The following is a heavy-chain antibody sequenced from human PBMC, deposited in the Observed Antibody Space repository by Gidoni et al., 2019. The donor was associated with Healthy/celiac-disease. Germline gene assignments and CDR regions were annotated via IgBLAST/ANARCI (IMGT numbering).Heavy chain of an antibody. D-gene: IGHD6-19*01. V-gene: IGHV1-2*02. J-gene: IGHJ6*02. CDR3: ARVRIAVAPTYYYYGMDV. CDR2: INPNSGGT. CDR1: GYTFTGYY. Sequence: QVQLVQSGAEVKKPGASVKVSCKASGYTFTGYYMHWVRQAPGQGLEWMGWINPNSGGTNDAQKFQGRVTMTRDTSISTAYMELSRLRSDDTAVYYCARVRIAVAPTYYYYGMDVWGQGTTVTVSS.